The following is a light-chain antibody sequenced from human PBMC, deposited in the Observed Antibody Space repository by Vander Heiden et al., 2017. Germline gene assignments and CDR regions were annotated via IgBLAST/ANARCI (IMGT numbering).Light chain of an antibody. Sequence: IQMTQSPSPVPASVGVRVIIICLARQGISNWLAWYQQEPGKGPKLLIYGGSSLQSGVPSRFSGSGSGTDFTLTISCLQFEDFATYFCKQYQSFPLTFGQGTKVEIK. CDR3: KQYQSFPLT. J-gene: IGKJ1*01. V-gene: IGKV1-12*01. CDR1: QGISNW. CDR2: GGS.